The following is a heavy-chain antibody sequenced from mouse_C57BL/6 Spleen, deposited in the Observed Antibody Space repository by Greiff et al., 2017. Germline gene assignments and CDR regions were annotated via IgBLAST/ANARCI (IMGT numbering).Heavy chain of an antibody. Sequence: VKLMESGAELVRPGTSVKVSCKASGYAFTNYLIEWVKQRPGQGLEWIGVINPGSGGTNYNEKFKGKATLTADKSSSTAYMQLSSLTSEDSAVYFCAWTAQATGAMDYWGQGTSVTVSS. D-gene: IGHD3-2*02. CDR3: AWTAQATGAMDY. V-gene: IGHV1-54*01. CDR1: GYAFTNYL. CDR2: INPGSGGT. J-gene: IGHJ4*01.